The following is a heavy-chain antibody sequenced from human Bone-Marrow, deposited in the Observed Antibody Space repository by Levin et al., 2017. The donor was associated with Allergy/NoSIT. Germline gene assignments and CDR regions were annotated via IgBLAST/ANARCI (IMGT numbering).Heavy chain of an antibody. CDR3: ARDRGSNWFIDY. CDR1: GYTFSGYY. V-gene: IGHV1-2*02. J-gene: IGHJ4*02. CDR2: INPSSGGT. D-gene: IGHD4-11*01. Sequence: GGSLRLSCKASGYTFSGYYMHWVRQAPGQGLEWMGWINPSSGGTNYAQKFQGRVTMTRDTSISTAYMEVSSLRSDDRAVYYCARDRGSNWFIDYWGQGTLVTVSS.